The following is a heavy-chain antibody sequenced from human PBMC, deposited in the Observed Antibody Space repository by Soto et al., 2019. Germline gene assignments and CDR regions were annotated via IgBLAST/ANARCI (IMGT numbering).Heavy chain of an antibody. CDR2: IKEDGSDK. Sequence: EVQLVESGGGLVQPGGSLRLSCAASGFTFSSYWMTWVRQAPGKGLEWVASIKEDGSDKYYVDSVKGRLTISRDNAKNYLYLQMNSLRTEDAGVYYGARTTCMDYWGQGTLVTVSS. V-gene: IGHV3-7*02. CDR1: GFTFSSYW. D-gene: IGHD2-8*01. CDR3: ARTTCMDY. J-gene: IGHJ4*02.